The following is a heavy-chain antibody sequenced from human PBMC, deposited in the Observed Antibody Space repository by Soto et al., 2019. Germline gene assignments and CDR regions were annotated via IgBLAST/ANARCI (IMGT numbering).Heavy chain of an antibody. CDR3: ARDRLSYNWNDFPYSYYGMDV. J-gene: IGHJ6*02. Sequence: QVQLVESGGGVVQPGRSLRLSCAASGFTFSSYAMHWVRPAPGKGLEWVAVISYDGSNKYYADSVKGRFTISRDNSKNTLYLQMNSLRAEDTAVYYCARDRLSYNWNDFPYSYYGMDVWGQGTTVTVSS. CDR1: GFTFSSYA. D-gene: IGHD1-1*01. V-gene: IGHV3-30-3*01. CDR2: ISYDGSNK.